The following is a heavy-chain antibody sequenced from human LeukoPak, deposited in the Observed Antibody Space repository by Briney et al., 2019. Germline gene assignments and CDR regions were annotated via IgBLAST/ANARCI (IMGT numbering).Heavy chain of an antibody. CDR3: ARDEAAARGFDY. Sequence: AGSLRLSCAASGFTFSSYAMHWVRQAPGKGLEWVADITYDGSNKYYADSVKGRFTISRDNSKNSLYLQMNSLRAEDTAVYYCARDEAAARGFDYWGQGTLVTVSS. J-gene: IGHJ4*02. D-gene: IGHD6-13*01. CDR1: GFTFSSYA. CDR2: ITYDGSNK. V-gene: IGHV3-30*04.